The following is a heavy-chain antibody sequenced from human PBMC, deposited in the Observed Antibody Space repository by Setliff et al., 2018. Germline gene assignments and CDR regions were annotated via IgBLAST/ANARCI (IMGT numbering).Heavy chain of an antibody. CDR3: ARSAGYSSSWYNYYYGMDV. Sequence: KPSETLSLTCAVSGYSISSGYYWGWIRQPPGKGLEWIGSIYHSGSTYYNPSLKSQVTISVDTSKNQFSLKLSSVTAADTAVYYCARSAGYSSSWYNYYYGMDVWGQGTTVTVSS. V-gene: IGHV4-38-2*01. J-gene: IGHJ6*02. D-gene: IGHD6-13*01. CDR1: GYSISSGYY. CDR2: IYHSGST.